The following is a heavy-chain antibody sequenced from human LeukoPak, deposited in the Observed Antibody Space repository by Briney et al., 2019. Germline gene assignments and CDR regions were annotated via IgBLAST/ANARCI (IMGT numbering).Heavy chain of an antibody. V-gene: IGHV4-31*03. J-gene: IGHJ4*02. CDR2: IYYSGST. D-gene: IGHD3-22*01. Sequence: PSETLSLTCTVSSGSISSGGYYWGWIRQHPGKGLEWIGYIYYSGSTYYNPSLKSRLTISVDTSKNQFSLKLGSVTAADTAIYYCTRTSDSSGYYFDQWGQGTLVTVSS. CDR3: TRTSDSSGYYFDQ. CDR1: SGSISSGGYY.